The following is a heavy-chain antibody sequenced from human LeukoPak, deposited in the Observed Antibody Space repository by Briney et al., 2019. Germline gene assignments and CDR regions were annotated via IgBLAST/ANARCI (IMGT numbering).Heavy chain of an antibody. CDR1: GFTFSSYW. Sequence: GGSLRLSCAASGFTFSSYWMSWVRQARGQGLEWVANIKEGGNERYYGDSVKGRFTISRDNAKNSLYLQMNSLRAEDTAVYYCARAPGYFDYWGQGALVTVSS. J-gene: IGHJ4*02. CDR3: ARAPGYFDY. CDR2: IKEGGNER. V-gene: IGHV3-7*03.